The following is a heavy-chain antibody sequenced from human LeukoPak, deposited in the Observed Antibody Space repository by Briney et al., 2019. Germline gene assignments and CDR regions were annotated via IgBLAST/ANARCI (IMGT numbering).Heavy chain of an antibody. J-gene: IGHJ4*02. D-gene: IGHD3-10*01. CDR1: GFTFSSYW. V-gene: IGHV3-23*01. Sequence: GGSLRLSCAASGFTFSSYWMSWVRQAPGKGLEWVSAISGSGGSTYYADSVKGRFTISRDNSKNTLYLQMNSLRAEDTAVYYCAKALMVRGVIVPGYWGQGTLVTVSS. CDR2: ISGSGGST. CDR3: AKALMVRGVIVPGY.